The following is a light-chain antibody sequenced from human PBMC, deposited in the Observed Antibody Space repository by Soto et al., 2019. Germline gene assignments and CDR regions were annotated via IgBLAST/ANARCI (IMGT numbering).Light chain of an antibody. J-gene: IGKJ4*01. Sequence: EIVLTQSPGALSLSPGERATLSCRASQSVSSSFLAWYQQKPGQAPRLLIYGASSRATGIPDRFSGSGSGTDFPLTISRLEPEDFAVYYCHQYDSSPLTFGGGTTVEIK. CDR2: GAS. V-gene: IGKV3-20*01. CDR3: HQYDSSPLT. CDR1: QSVSSSF.